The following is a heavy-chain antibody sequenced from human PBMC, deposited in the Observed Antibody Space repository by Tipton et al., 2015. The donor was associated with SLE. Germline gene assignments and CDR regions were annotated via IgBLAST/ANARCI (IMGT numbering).Heavy chain of an antibody. CDR2: ISGSADSA. V-gene: IGHV3-23*01. Sequence: SLRLSCAASGFTFSNYAMSWVRQAPGKGLEWVSSISGSADSAYHADSLKGRGVITRDNSKNMLYLQVSSLRVEDTAVYYCTKVIYFGYQNWYFDLWGRGTLVSVSS. D-gene: IGHD3-9*01. CDR3: TKVIYFGYQNWYFDL. CDR1: GFTFSNYA. J-gene: IGHJ2*01.